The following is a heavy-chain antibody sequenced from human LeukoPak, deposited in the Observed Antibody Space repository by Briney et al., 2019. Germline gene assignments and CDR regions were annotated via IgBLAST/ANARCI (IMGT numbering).Heavy chain of an antibody. J-gene: IGHJ6*03. CDR2: ISAYNGNT. Sequence: ASVKVSCKASGYTFTSYGISWVRQAPGQGLEWMGWISAYNGNTNYAQKLQGRVTMTTDTSTSTAYMELRSLRSDDTAVYYCARAPYYYGSGIYYYYMDVWGKGTTVTVSS. CDR1: GYTFTSYG. D-gene: IGHD3-10*01. V-gene: IGHV1-18*01. CDR3: ARAPYYYGSGIYYYYMDV.